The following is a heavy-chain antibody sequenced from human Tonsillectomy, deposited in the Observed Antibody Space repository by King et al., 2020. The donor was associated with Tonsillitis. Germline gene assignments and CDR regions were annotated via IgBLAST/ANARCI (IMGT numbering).Heavy chain of an antibody. D-gene: IGHD5-12*01. CDR2: IYYSGST. Sequence: QLQESGPGLVKPSETLSLTCTVSGGSISSYYWSWIRQPPGKGLEWIGYIYYSGSTNYNPSLKSRVTISVDTSKNQFSLKLSSVTAADTAVYYCARVYGGHDSGDAFDIWGQGTMVTVSS. CDR1: GGSISSYY. J-gene: IGHJ3*02. V-gene: IGHV4-59*01. CDR3: ARVYGGHDSGDAFDI.